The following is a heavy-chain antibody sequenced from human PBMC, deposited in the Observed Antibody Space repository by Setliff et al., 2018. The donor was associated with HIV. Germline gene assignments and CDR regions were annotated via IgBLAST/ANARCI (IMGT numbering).Heavy chain of an antibody. CDR2: IYHSGNT. D-gene: IGHD3-22*01. CDR1: GVSISDHY. V-gene: IGHV4-4*09. Sequence: PSETLSLTCFVPGVSISDHYWGWIRQPPGKGLEWIGYIYHSGNTYYNPSLKSRVTISVDTSKNQFSLKLSSVTAADTAVYYCARGLSFYDPGGFDYWGQGTLVTVSS. J-gene: IGHJ4*02. CDR3: ARGLSFYDPGGFDY.